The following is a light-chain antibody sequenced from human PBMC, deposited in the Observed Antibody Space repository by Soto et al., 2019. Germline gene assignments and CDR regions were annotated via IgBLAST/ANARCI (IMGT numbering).Light chain of an antibody. CDR1: SSDVGGYNY. CDR2: EVS. V-gene: IGLV2-8*01. Sequence: LNKPPYGNGSHGGSVTISCNGTSSDVGGYNYVSWYQQHPGKAPKLMIYEVSKRPSGVPDRFSGSKSGNTASLTVSGLQAEDEADYYCCSYAGSNNFPYVFGTGTKVTVL. J-gene: IGLJ1*01. CDR3: CSYAGSNNFPYV.